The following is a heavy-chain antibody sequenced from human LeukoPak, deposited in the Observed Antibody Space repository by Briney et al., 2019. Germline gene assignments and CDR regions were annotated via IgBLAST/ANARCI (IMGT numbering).Heavy chain of an antibody. D-gene: IGHD6-19*01. J-gene: IGHJ5*02. V-gene: IGHV6-1*01. Sequence: SQTLSLTCAISGDSVSSNSVTWNWIRQSPSRGLEWLGRTYYRSTWYNDYAVSVRGRITVNPDTSKNQFSLKLSSVTAADTAVYYCARDGPAYSSGSNWFDPWGQGTLVTVSS. CDR1: GDSVSSNSVT. CDR2: TYYRSTWYN. CDR3: ARDGPAYSSGSNWFDP.